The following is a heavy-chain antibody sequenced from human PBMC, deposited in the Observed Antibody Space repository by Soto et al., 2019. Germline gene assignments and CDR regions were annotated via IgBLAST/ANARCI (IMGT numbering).Heavy chain of an antibody. CDR1: GYTFTSYY. D-gene: IGHD3-22*01. J-gene: IGHJ4*02. CDR2: INPSGGST. CDR3: ARDRTAYYYDSSGYMFDY. Sequence: GASVKVSCKASGYTFTSYYMHWVRQAPGQGLEWMGIINPSGGSTSYAQKFQGRVTMTRDTSTSTVYMELSSLRSEDTAVYYCARDRTAYYYDSSGYMFDYWGQGTLVTVSS. V-gene: IGHV1-46*01.